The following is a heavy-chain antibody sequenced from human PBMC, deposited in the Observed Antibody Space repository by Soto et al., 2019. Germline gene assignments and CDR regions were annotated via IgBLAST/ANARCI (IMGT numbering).Heavy chain of an antibody. Sequence: GGSPRLSCAASGFTFSSYAMSWVRQAPGKGLEWVSAIGGSGGSTYYADSVKGRFTISRDNSKNTLYLQMNSLRAEDTAVYYCARERTQSRGWYAWFDAWGPGTVATVSS. D-gene: IGHD6-19*01. CDR1: GFTFSSYA. CDR3: ARERTQSRGWYAWFDA. J-gene: IGHJ5*01. CDR2: IGGSGGST. V-gene: IGHV3-23*01.